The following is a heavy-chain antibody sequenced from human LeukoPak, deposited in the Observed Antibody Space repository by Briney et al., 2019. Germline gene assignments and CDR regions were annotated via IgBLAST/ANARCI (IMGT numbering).Heavy chain of an antibody. Sequence: SLTLSLTCGVSVGSNTRYYRRGIRQPPAKGREWGGHVSYSGTTNYNPSLRSRVNIAVDTSKTQFSLKLSSVTAADTAVYYCARGGIAAAALVHLDYWGQGTLVTVSS. V-gene: IGHV4-59*01. CDR1: VGSNTRYY. CDR3: ARGGIAAAALVHLDY. J-gene: IGHJ4*02. D-gene: IGHD6-13*01. CDR2: VSYSGTT.